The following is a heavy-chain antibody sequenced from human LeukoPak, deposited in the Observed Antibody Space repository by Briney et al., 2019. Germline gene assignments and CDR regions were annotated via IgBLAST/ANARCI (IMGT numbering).Heavy chain of an antibody. Sequence: SVKVSCKASGGTFSSYAISWVRQAPGQGLEWMGGIIPIFGTANYAQKFQGRVTITADKSTSTAYMELSSLRSEDTAVYYCAKSRELSLYYFDYWGHGTLVTVSS. V-gene: IGHV1-69*06. CDR1: GGTFSSYA. CDR3: AKSRELSLYYFDY. D-gene: IGHD3-16*02. CDR2: IIPIFGTA. J-gene: IGHJ4*01.